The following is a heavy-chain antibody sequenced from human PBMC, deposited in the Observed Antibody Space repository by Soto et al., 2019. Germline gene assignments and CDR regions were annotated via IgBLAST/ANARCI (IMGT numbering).Heavy chain of an antibody. J-gene: IGHJ4*02. CDR3: AKYYMVTRSPFDY. CDR1: GFTFSSYS. V-gene: IGHV3-23*01. D-gene: IGHD5-18*01. Sequence: GGSLRLSCAASGFTFSSYSMSWVRQAPGKGLEWVSSITSTGDRAYYADSVKGRFTVSRDNSKNTLYLQMNSLRAEDTAVYYCAKYYMVTRSPFDYWGQGTLVTVSS. CDR2: ITSTGDRA.